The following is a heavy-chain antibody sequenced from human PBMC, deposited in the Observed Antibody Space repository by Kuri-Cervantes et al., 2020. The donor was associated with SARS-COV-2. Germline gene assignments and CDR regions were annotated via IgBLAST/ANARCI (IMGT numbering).Heavy chain of an antibody. CDR1: GYTFTDYY. Sequence: GESLKISCKASGYTFTDYYMHWVRQAPGQGLEWMGWINPNSGGTNYAQKFQGWVAMTRDTSLSTAYMELSRLRSDDTAVYYCARGGGVRGLMVLFQWRGAGPLDFWGQGTLVTVSS. V-gene: IGHV1-2*04. CDR3: ARGGGVRGLMVLFQWRGAGPLDF. J-gene: IGHJ4*02. CDR2: INPNSGGT. D-gene: IGHD3-10*01.